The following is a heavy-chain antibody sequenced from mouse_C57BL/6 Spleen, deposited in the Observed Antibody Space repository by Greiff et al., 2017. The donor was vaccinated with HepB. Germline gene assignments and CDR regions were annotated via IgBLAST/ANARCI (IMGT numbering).Heavy chain of an antibody. CDR2: IWTGGGT. Sequence: QVQLQQSGPGLVAPSQSLSITCTVSGFSLTSYAISWVRQPPGKGLEWLGVIWTGGGTNYNSALKSRLSISKDNSKSQVFLKRNRLQTDDTARYYCTRIYYDYDGTPCYIDYWGQGTTLTVSS. J-gene: IGHJ2*01. CDR1: GFSLTSYA. CDR3: TRIYYDYDGTPCYIDY. V-gene: IGHV2-9-1*01. D-gene: IGHD2-4*01.